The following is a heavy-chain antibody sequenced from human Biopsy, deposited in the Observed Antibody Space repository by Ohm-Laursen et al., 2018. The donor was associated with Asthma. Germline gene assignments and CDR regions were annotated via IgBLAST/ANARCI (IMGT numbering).Heavy chain of an antibody. D-gene: IGHD3-10*01. CDR1: GYIFTSYW. CDR2: IFPDDSDT. V-gene: IGHV5-51*01. CDR3: ARLPYGSGSFFDF. Sequence: ESLRISCKTSGYIFTSYWIGWVRQMPGKGLEWMAIIFPDDSDTIYSPSFQGQVTISADKSISTVHLQWSSLKASDTAKYYCARLPYGSGSFFDFWGQGTQVTVAS. J-gene: IGHJ4*02.